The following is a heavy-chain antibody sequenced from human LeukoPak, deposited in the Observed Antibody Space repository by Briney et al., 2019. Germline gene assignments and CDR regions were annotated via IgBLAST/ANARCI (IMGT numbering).Heavy chain of an antibody. Sequence: ASVKVSCKASGYTFTDYYIHWVRQAPGQGLDWMGRINPNSCGTKYAQNFQGRVAMTRDTSISAAYMELSRLRPDDPAVYYWARDNGLGATVGDYWGQGTLVTVSS. CDR3: ARDNGLGATVGDY. J-gene: IGHJ4*02. V-gene: IGHV1-2*06. CDR1: GYTFTDYY. D-gene: IGHD1-26*01. CDR2: INPNSCGT.